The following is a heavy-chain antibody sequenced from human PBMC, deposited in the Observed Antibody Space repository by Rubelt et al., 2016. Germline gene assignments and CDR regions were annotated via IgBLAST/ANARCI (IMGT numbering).Heavy chain of an antibody. J-gene: IGHJ4*02. Sequence: GKGLEWVANVFYSGTTYYTPSLKSRVTISVDTSKSQFSLTLTSVTAADTAVYYCARHNSGDSGAFDYWGQGALVSVSS. CDR2: VFYSGTT. V-gene: IGHV4-39*01. D-gene: IGHD4-23*01. CDR3: ARHNSGDSGAFDY.